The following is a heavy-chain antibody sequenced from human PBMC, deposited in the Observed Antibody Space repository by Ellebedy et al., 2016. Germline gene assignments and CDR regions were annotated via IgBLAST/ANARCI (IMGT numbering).Heavy chain of an antibody. Sequence: GSLRLXXTVSGGSISGYYWSWIRQPAGKGLEWIGRIYSSGDTNYNPSLKSRITMSVDTSKNQFSLKLTSLTAADTAVYYCAREELGYCDGGSCPYYFDYWGQGTLVTVSS. J-gene: IGHJ4*02. V-gene: IGHV4-4*07. CDR2: IYSSGDT. CDR1: GGSISGYY. D-gene: IGHD2-15*01. CDR3: AREELGYCDGGSCPYYFDY.